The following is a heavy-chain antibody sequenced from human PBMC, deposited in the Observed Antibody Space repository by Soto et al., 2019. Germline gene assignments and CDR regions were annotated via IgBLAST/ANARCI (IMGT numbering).Heavy chain of an antibody. J-gene: IGHJ4*02. V-gene: IGHV4-59*01. Sequence: SETLSLTCTVSGGSISSYYWSWIRQPPGKGLEWIGYIYYSGSTNYNPSLKSRVTISVDTSKNQFSLKLSSVTAADTAVYYCARVGMVRGVIVIMDYPYFDYWGQGTLVTVSS. CDR1: GGSISSYY. CDR2: IYYSGST. CDR3: ARVGMVRGVIVIMDYPYFDY. D-gene: IGHD3-10*01.